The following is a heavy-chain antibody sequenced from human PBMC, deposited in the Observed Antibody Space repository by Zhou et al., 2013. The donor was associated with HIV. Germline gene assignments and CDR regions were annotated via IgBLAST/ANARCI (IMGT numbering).Heavy chain of an antibody. CDR1: GGTLTRYA. D-gene: IGHD4-4*01. CDR2: IIPVFGTA. CDR3: ANSVYSGNSRAEYFQY. Sequence: QVQLVQSGAEVKKPGSSVKVSCKASGGTLTRYAIGWVRQAPGQGLEWMGGIIPVFGTASYAHKFQGRATIAADESTSTAYMELRSLKSDDTAFYYCANSVYSGNSRAEYFQYWGQGHPGHRLL. J-gene: IGHJ1*01. V-gene: IGHV1-69*12.